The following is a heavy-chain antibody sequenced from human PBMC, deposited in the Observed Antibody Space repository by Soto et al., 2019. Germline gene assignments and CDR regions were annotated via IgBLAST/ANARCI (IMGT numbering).Heavy chain of an antibody. D-gene: IGHD2-21*01. CDR3: ARVVVEGYYYYYYMDV. Sequence: SETLSLTCTVSGGSISSYYWSWIRQPPGKGLEWIGYIYYSGSTNYNPSLKSRVTISVDTSKNQFSLKLSSVTAADTAVYYCARVVVEGYYYYYYMDVWGKGTTVTVSS. CDR1: GGSISSYY. J-gene: IGHJ6*03. CDR2: IYYSGST. V-gene: IGHV4-59*01.